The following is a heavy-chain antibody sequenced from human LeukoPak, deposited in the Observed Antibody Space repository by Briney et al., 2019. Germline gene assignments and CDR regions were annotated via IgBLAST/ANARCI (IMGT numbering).Heavy chain of an antibody. Sequence: PSETLSLTCAVSGYSISSGYYWGWIRQPPGKGLEWIGGIYHSGSTYYNPSLKSRVTISVDTSKNQFSLKLSSVTAADTAVYYCTQGMDVWGKGTTVTVSS. V-gene: IGHV4-38-2*01. J-gene: IGHJ6*04. CDR2: IYHSGST. CDR3: TQGMDV. CDR1: GYSISSGYY.